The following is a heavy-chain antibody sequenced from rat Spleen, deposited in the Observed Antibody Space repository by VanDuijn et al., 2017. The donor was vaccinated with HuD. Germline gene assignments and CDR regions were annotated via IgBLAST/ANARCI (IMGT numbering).Heavy chain of an antibody. J-gene: IGHJ2*01. V-gene: IGHV5-31*01. CDR3: TREDWSFDN. CDR1: GFTFSDYG. D-gene: IGHD4-2*01. Sequence: EVQLVESGGGLVQPGRSLKLSCAASGFTFSDYGMAWVRQAPGKGLEWVASITNSGGSTYYPDSVKGRFTISRDNAKSTLYLQMNSLRSEDTATYYCTREDWSFDNWGQGVMVTVSS. CDR2: ITNSGGST.